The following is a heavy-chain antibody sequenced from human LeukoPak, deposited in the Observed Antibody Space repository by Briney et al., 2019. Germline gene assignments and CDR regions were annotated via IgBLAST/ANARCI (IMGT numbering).Heavy chain of an antibody. V-gene: IGHV3-64*01. CDR3: ARSLYYYDSSGYYLHPLDY. CDR2: ISSNGGST. Sequence: GGSLRLSCAASGFTFSSYAMHWVRQAPGKGLEYVSAISSNGGSTYYANSVKGRFTISRDNSKNTLYLQMGSLRAEDMAVYYCARSLYYYDSSGYYLHPLDYWAREPWSPSPQ. CDR1: GFTFSSYA. J-gene: IGHJ4*02. D-gene: IGHD3-22*01.